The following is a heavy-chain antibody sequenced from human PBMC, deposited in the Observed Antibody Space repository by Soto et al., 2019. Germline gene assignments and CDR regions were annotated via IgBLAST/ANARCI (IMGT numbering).Heavy chain of an antibody. CDR3: AMDYGDRPEYFKH. CDR1: GYTFTSYG. Sequence: QVQLVQSGPDLKRPCASMKVSCKASGYTFTSYGISWVRQAPGQGLEWMAWISPLKGRTQYSQKAQGRVTLSTDTSSNTAYMEMTTLRVDDTAVYYCAMDYGDRPEYFKHWGQGTLVTVS. J-gene: IGHJ1*01. D-gene: IGHD4-17*01. CDR2: ISPLKGRT. V-gene: IGHV1-18*04.